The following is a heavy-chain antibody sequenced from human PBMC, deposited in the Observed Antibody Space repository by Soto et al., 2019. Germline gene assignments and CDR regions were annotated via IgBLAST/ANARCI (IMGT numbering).Heavy chain of an antibody. CDR2: ISSSSSYI. V-gene: IGHV3-21*01. Sequence: EVQLVESGGGLVKPGGSLRLSCAASGFTFSSYSMNWVRQAPGKGLEWVSSISSSSSYIYYADSVKGRFTISRDNAKNSLYLRMNSLRAEDTAVYYCARELVSGYDDSDYWGQGTLVTVSS. CDR1: GFTFSSYS. CDR3: ARELVSGYDDSDY. J-gene: IGHJ4*02. D-gene: IGHD5-12*01.